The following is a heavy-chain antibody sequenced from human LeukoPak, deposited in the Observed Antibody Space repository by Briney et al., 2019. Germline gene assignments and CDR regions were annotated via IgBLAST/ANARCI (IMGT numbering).Heavy chain of an antibody. CDR2: ISSSGSTI. V-gene: IGHV3-48*03. Sequence: QTGGSLRLSCAASGFTFSSYEMNWVRQAPGKGLEWVSYISSSGSTIYYADSVKGRFTISRDNAKNSLYLQMNSLRAEDTAIYYCARDPYNGNYGDSYYYYMDVWGKGTTVTISS. CDR3: ARDPYNGNYGDSYYYYMDV. CDR1: GFTFSSYE. D-gene: IGHD1-26*01. J-gene: IGHJ6*03.